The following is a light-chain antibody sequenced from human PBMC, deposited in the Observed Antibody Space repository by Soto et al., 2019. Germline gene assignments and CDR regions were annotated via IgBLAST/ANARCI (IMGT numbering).Light chain of an antibody. V-gene: IGKV1-39*01. CDR1: QSISSY. CDR2: AAS. Sequence: DIQMTQSPSSLSASVGDRVTITCRASQSISSYLNWYQQKPGKAPKLLIYAASSLQSRVPSRFSGSASGTDFTLTISSLQPEDFATYYCQQSYSTRGYTFGQGTKLEIK. J-gene: IGKJ2*01. CDR3: QQSYSTRGYT.